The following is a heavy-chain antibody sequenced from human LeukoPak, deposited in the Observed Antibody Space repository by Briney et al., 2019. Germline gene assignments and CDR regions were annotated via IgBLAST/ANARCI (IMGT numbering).Heavy chain of an antibody. J-gene: IGHJ3*02. CDR2: ISGSGGST. V-gene: IGHV3-23*01. CDR3: ARADASQWLVPSGFNI. D-gene: IGHD6-19*01. CDR1: GFAFSSYA. Sequence: PGGSLRLSCAASGFAFSSYAMSWVRQAPGKGLEWVSAISGSGGSTYYADSVKGRFTISRDNSKNTLYLQMNSLRAEDTAVYYCARADASQWLVPSGFNIWGQGTMVTVSS.